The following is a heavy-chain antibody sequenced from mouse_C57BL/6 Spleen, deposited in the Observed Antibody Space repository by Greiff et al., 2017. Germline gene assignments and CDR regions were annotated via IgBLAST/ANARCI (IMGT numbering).Heavy chain of an antibody. CDR2: IDPETGGT. CDR3: TRGDYGSAWFAY. Sequence: VQLQESGAELVRPGASVTLSCKASGYTFTDYEMHWVKQTPVHGLEWIGAIDPETGGTAYNQKFKGKAILTADKSSSTAYMELRSLTSEDSAVYCCTRGDYGSAWFAYWGQGTLVTVSA. J-gene: IGHJ3*01. CDR1: GYTFTDYE. V-gene: IGHV1-15*01. D-gene: IGHD1-1*01.